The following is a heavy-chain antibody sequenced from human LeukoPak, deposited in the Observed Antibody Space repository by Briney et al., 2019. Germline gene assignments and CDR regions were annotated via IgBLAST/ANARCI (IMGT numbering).Heavy chain of an antibody. Sequence: QAGGSLRLSCAASGFTVSSNYMSWVRQAPGKGLEWVSVIYSGGSTYYADSVKGRFTISRDNAKNSLYLQMNSLRAEDTAVYYCAREGLSTLNWFDPWGQGALVTVSS. CDR2: IYSGGST. V-gene: IGHV3-66*01. D-gene: IGHD3-16*02. CDR1: GFTVSSNY. CDR3: AREGLSTLNWFDP. J-gene: IGHJ5*02.